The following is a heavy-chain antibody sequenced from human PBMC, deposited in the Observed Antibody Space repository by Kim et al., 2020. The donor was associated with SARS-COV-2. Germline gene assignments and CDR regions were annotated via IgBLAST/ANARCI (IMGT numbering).Heavy chain of an antibody. Sequence: SVKVSCKASGGTFSSYAISWVRQAPGQGLEWMGGIIPIFGTANYAQKFQGRVTITADKSTSTAYMELSSLRSEDTAVYYCAIVGNGGATPRGYYYGMDVWGQGTTVTVSS. J-gene: IGHJ6*02. CDR1: GGTFSSYA. D-gene: IGHD1-26*01. CDR3: AIVGNGGATPRGYYYGMDV. CDR2: IIPIFGTA. V-gene: IGHV1-69*06.